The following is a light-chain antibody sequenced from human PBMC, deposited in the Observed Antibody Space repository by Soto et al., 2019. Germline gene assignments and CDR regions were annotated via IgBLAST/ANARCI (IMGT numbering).Light chain of an antibody. CDR1: QSVSSY. CDR2: DAS. V-gene: IGKV3-11*01. Sequence: EIVLTQSPATLSLSPGDRATLSCRSSQSVSSYFAWYQQKPGQAPRLLIYDASNRATGIPARFSGSGSGTDFTLTISSLEREDCAVYFCQQRSNWPSYTVGQGTKLEIK. J-gene: IGKJ2*01. CDR3: QQRSNWPSYT.